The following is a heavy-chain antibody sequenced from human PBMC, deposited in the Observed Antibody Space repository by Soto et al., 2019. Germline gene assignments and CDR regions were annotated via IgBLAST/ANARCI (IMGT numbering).Heavy chain of an antibody. V-gene: IGHV1-69*01. CDR1: GGTFNNYG. CDR3: ARWDYDVLTGYPYDD. CDR2: TIPMIGRT. Sequence: QVQLVQSGAEVKKPGSSVKVSCKASGGTFNNYGMGWVRQAPGQGLEWMGGTIPMIGRTNYAQTFQGRLTRTADASRSTAYMELRSLRSDDTAVYYCARWDYDVLTGYPYDDWGQGTLVTVSS. J-gene: IGHJ4*02. D-gene: IGHD3-9*01.